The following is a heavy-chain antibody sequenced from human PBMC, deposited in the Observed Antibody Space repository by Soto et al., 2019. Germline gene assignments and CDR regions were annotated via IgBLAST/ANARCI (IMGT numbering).Heavy chain of an antibody. CDR2: MNPNSGNT. Sequence: QVQLVQSGAEVKKPGASVKVSCKASGYTFTSYDINCVRHATGQGLEWMGWMNPNSGNTGYAQKFQGRVTMTRNTSISTAYMELSSLRSEDTAVYYCERGYSSSWYPYYYYMDVWGKGTTVTVSS. CDR3: ERGYSSSWYPYYYYMDV. J-gene: IGHJ6*03. V-gene: IGHV1-8*01. D-gene: IGHD6-13*01. CDR1: GYTFTSYD.